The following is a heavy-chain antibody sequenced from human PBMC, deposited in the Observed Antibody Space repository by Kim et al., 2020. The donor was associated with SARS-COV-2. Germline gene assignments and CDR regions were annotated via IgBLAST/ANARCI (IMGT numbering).Heavy chain of an antibody. J-gene: IGHJ6*02. D-gene: IGHD3-3*01. CDR1: GYTFTSYG. Sequence: ASVKVSCKASGYTFTSYGISWVRQAPGQGLEWMGWISAYNGNTNYAQKLQGRVTMTTDTSTSTAYMELRSLRSDDTAVYYCARDRVGGDDFWSGYPDYYYYYGMDVWGQGTTVTVSS. V-gene: IGHV1-18*01. CDR3: ARDRVGGDDFWSGYPDYYYYYGMDV. CDR2: ISAYNGNT.